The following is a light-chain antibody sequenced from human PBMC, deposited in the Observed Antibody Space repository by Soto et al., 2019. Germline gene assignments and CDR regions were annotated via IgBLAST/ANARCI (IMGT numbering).Light chain of an antibody. Sequence: DIQMTQSPSTLSASVGDRVTITCRASQTIYRWLAWYQQKPGTAPKLLVHKASTLESGVPSRFSGSGSGTEFTLTISSLQPDDFATYYCHQYNSYPRTFGHGTKVDIK. J-gene: IGKJ1*01. CDR1: QTIYRW. CDR3: HQYNSYPRT. V-gene: IGKV1-5*03. CDR2: KAS.